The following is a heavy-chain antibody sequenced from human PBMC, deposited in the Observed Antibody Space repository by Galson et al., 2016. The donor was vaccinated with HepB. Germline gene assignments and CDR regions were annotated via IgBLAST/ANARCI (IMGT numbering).Heavy chain of an antibody. V-gene: IGHV3-23*01. CDR2: GGDGGDL. CDR1: GFILSSHA. D-gene: IGHD3-10*01. Sequence: SLRLSCAASGFILSSHAMTWIRQAPRKGPEWLSTGGDGGDLYYADSVKGRFTISRDNAKNSLYLQMNSLRAEDTAVYYCARRRGSGSHDYGGQGSLVTVAS. J-gene: IGHJ4*02. CDR3: ARRRGSGSHDY.